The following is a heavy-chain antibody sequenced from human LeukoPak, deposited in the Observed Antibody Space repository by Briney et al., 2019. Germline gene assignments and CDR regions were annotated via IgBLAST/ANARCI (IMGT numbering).Heavy chain of an antibody. J-gene: IGHJ6*03. D-gene: IGHD2-21*01. CDR3: ARVGPPFPYYYYYYMDV. V-gene: IGHV4-39*07. Sequence: SETLSLTCTVSGGSISSSSYYWGWIRQPPGKGLEWIGSIYYSGSTYYNPSLKSRVTISVDTSKDQFSLKLSSVTAAHTAVYYCARVGPPFPYYYYYYMDVWGKGTTVTVSS. CDR1: GGSISSSSYY. CDR2: IYYSGST.